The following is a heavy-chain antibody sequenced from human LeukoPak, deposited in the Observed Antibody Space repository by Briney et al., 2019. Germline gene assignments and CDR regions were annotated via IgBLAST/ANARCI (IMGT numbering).Heavy chain of an antibody. Sequence: SETLSLTCTVSGVSVSSGSSYWSRVRQPPGKGLEWIGYMYYTGSTNYNPSLKSRVTISINTSTNQFSLKLSSVTAADRAVYYCARLRFGDYPYYFDYWGQGTLVTVSS. CDR2: MYYTGST. CDR1: GVSVSSGSSY. CDR3: ARLRFGDYPYYFDY. D-gene: IGHD3-10*01. J-gene: IGHJ4*02. V-gene: IGHV4-61*01.